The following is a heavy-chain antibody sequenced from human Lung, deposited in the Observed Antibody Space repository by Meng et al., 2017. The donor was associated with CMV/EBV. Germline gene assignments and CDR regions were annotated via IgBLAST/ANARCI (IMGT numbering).Heavy chain of an antibody. Sequence: SXTXSLTCTVSGASMSSDYWSWIRQSPGKGLEWVASVYHMGNTNYNPSLKSRATISLDTSKSQFSLKLISVTGADTAIYYCAKGGGSWFGPWGQGSLVTVSS. CDR3: AKGGGSWFGP. CDR2: VYHMGNT. D-gene: IGHD3-16*01. V-gene: IGHV4-59*12. CDR1: GASMSSDY. J-gene: IGHJ5*02.